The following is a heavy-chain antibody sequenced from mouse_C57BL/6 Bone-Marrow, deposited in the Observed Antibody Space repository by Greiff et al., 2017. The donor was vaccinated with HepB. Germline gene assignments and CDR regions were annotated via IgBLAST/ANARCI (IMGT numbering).Heavy chain of an antibody. CDR2: IHPNSGST. V-gene: IGHV1-64*01. Sequence: QVQLQQPGAELVKPGASVKLSCKASGYTFTSYWMHWVKPRPGQGLEWIGMIHPNSGSTNYNEKFKSKAKLTVDKSSSTAYMQLSSLTSEDSAVYYCAREGEEYDRDLYWYFDVWGTGTTVTVSS. CDR1: GYTFTSYW. CDR3: AREGEEYDRDLYWYFDV. D-gene: IGHD2-14*01. J-gene: IGHJ1*03.